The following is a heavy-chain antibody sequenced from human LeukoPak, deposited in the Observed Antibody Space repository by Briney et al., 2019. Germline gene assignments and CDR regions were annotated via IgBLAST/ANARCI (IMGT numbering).Heavy chain of an antibody. CDR3: AGNPGIAAAGTFDY. CDR2: IIPIFGTA. D-gene: IGHD6-13*01. Sequence: GSSVKVSCKASGGTFSSYAISWVRQAPGQGLEWMGGIIPIFGTANYAQKLQGRVTITTDESTSTAYMELSSLRSEDTAVYYCAGNPGIAAAGTFDYWGQGTLVTVSS. J-gene: IGHJ4*02. CDR1: GGTFSSYA. V-gene: IGHV1-69*05.